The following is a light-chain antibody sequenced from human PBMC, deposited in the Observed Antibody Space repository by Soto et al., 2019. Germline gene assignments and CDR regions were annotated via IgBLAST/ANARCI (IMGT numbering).Light chain of an antibody. Sequence: HPPPPLPASLGDGVHIXXRASQVISPFLAWYQQKPGKVPKFXIYTAATLPTGVPSRFSGSGSGTELTLTISSLQPDDFGTYFCQEYNSYPVTFGPGTKVDIK. CDR1: QVISPF. CDR2: TAA. J-gene: IGKJ1*01. V-gene: IGKV1-27*01. CDR3: QEYNSYPVT.